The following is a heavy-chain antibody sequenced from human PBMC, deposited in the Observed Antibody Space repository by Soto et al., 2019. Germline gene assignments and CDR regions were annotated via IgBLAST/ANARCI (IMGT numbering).Heavy chain of an antibody. Sequence: GSLRLSCAASGFTFSSYSMNWVRQAPGKGLEWVSSISSSSSYIYYADSVKGRFTISRDNAKNSLYLQMNSLRAEDTAVYYCASYPQQQLVLGDDYWGQGTLVTVSS. J-gene: IGHJ4*02. CDR3: ASYPQQQLVLGDDY. D-gene: IGHD6-13*01. V-gene: IGHV3-21*01. CDR2: ISSSSSYI. CDR1: GFTFSSYS.